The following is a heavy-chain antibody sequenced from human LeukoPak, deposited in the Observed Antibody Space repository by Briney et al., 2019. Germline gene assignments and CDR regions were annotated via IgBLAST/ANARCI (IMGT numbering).Heavy chain of an antibody. J-gene: IGHJ4*02. CDR2: ISHTGSTM. CDR3: AKDSNGGVSYYDY. Sequence: PGGSLRLSCAASGFSFSSYSMNWVRQAPGKGLEWVSYISHTGSTMSYADSVKGRFTISRDNARNSLYLQMNSLRAEDTALYYCAKDSNGGVSYYDYWGQGTLVTVSS. D-gene: IGHD2-8*01. CDR1: GFSFSSYS. V-gene: IGHV3-48*04.